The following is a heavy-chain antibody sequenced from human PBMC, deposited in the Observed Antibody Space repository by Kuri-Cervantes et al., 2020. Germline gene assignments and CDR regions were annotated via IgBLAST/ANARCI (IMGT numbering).Heavy chain of an antibody. J-gene: IGHJ3*02. CDR1: GGSISSGGYY. V-gene: IGHV4-31*02. Sequence: SCTVSGGSISSGGYYWSWLRQHPGKGLEWIGYIYYSGSTYYNPFLKSRVTISVDTSKNQFSLKLSSVTAADTAVYYCASDRNADAFDIWGQGTMVTVSS. CDR3: ASDRNADAFDI. CDR2: IYYSGST.